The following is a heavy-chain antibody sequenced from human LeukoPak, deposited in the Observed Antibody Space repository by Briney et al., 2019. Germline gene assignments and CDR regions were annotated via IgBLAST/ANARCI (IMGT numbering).Heavy chain of an antibody. J-gene: IGHJ2*01. CDR3: ARGATGQWELLDWYFDL. Sequence: GGSLRLSCAASGFTFSSYSMNWVRQAPGKGLEWVSSISSGSSHIYYAGSVKGRFTISRDNAKNSLYLQMDSLRAEDTAVYYCARGATGQWELLDWYFDLWGRGTLVTVSS. D-gene: IGHD1-26*01. CDR1: GFTFSSYS. V-gene: IGHV3-21*01. CDR2: ISSGSSHI.